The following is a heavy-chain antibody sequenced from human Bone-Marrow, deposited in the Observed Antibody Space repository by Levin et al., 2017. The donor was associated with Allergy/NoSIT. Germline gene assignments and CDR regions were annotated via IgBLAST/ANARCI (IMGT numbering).Heavy chain of an antibody. CDR2: IIPLFNTV. V-gene: IGHV1-69*06. D-gene: IGHD4-23*01. Sequence: SVKVSCKASGGTFSSSAISWVRQAPGQGLEWLGGIIPLFNTVNYAQKFQGRVTITADKSTGTAYMELNSLRYEDTAVYYCARDAGWELITWFDPWGQGGRVTVTS. J-gene: IGHJ5*02. CDR3: ARDAGWELITWFDP. CDR1: GGTFSSSA.